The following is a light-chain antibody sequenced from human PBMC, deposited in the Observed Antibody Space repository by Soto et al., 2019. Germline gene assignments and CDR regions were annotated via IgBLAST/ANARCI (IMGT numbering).Light chain of an antibody. V-gene: IGKV3-20*01. J-gene: IGKJ3*01. CDR2: GAS. CDR3: QLYSTSAFT. CDR1: QSVSNY. Sequence: EIVLTQSPGTLSLSPGERATLSCRASQSVSNYLAWYRQRPGQAPRLLIHGASIRATGIPDRFSGSGSGTDFTLTISRLEPEDFAVYYCQLYSTSAFTFGPGTKVDIK.